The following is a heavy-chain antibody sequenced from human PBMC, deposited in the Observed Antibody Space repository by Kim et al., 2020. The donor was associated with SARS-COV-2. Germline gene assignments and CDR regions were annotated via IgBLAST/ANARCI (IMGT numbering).Heavy chain of an antibody. CDR2: ISYDGSNK. V-gene: IGHV3-30-3*01. CDR1: GFTFSSYA. Sequence: GGSLRLSCAASGFTFSSYAMHWVRQAPGKGLEWVAVISYDGSNKYYADSVKGRFTISRDNSKNTLYLQMNSLRAEDTAVYYCARDSGTGTGFRHYYYYYGMDVWGQGTTVTVSS. D-gene: IGHD1-7*01. J-gene: IGHJ6*02. CDR3: ARDSGTGTGFRHYYYYYGMDV.